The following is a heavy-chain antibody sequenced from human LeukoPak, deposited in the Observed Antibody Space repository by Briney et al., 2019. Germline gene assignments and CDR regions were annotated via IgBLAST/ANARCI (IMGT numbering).Heavy chain of an antibody. CDR1: GFTFSNYW. J-gene: IGHJ4*02. D-gene: IGHD3-3*01. Sequence: GSLRLSCAASGFTFSNYWMTWIRQPPGKGLEWIGEINHSGSTNYNPSLKSRVTISVDTSKNQFSLKLSSVTAADTAVYYCARRGLDYDFWSGYYTGYYFDYWGQGTLVTVSS. CDR2: INHSGST. V-gene: IGHV4-34*01. CDR3: ARRGLDYDFWSGYYTGYYFDY.